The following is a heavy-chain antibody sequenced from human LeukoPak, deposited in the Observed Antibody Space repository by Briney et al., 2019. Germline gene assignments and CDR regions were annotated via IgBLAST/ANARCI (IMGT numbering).Heavy chain of an antibody. CDR2: ISGCGGST. CDR1: GFTFSSYA. D-gene: IGHD4-17*01. Sequence: GGSLRLSCAASGFTFSSYAMSWVRQAPGKGLEWVSAISGCGGSTYYADSVKGRFTISRDNSKNTLYLQMNGLRAEDTAVYYCARDLTTVTTGTLAYWGQGTLVTVSS. CDR3: ARDLTTVTTGTLAY. V-gene: IGHV3-23*01. J-gene: IGHJ4*02.